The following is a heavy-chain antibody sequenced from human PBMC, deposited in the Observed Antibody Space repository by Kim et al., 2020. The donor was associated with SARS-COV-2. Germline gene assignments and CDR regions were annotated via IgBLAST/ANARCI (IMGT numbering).Heavy chain of an antibody. CDR2: ISYDGSNK. Sequence: GGSLRLSCAASGFTFSSYAMHWVRQAPGKGLEWVAVISYDGSNKYYADSVKGRFTISRDNSKNTLYLQMNSLRAEDTAVYYCAREMGKHIVVVTAMVGNDAFDIWGQGTMVTVSS. V-gene: IGHV3-30*04. D-gene: IGHD2-21*02. J-gene: IGHJ3*02. CDR3: AREMGKHIVVVTAMVGNDAFDI. CDR1: GFTFSSYA.